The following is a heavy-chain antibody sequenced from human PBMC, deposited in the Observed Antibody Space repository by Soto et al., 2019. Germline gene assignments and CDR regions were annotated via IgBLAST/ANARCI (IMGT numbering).Heavy chain of an antibody. J-gene: IGHJ4*02. CDR1: GGSISSSNYY. V-gene: IGHV4-39*01. CDR3: ARRQSSSWYGL. D-gene: IGHD6-13*01. Sequence: SETLSLTCTVSGGSISSSNYYWGWIRQPPGKGLEWIGSIYYSGSTYYNPSLKSRVTISVDTSKNQFSLKLSSVTAADTAVYYCARRQSSSWYGLWGQGTLVTVSS. CDR2: IYYSGST.